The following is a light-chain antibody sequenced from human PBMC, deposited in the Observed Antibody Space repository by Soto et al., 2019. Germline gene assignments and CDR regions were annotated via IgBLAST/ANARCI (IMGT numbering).Light chain of an antibody. CDR1: QSVGTY. V-gene: IGKV3-15*01. Sequence: EIVMTQSPAPLSVSPGERATLSCRASQSVGTYLAWYQQKPGQAPRLLIYGASTRAAVISPRFSGGGSGTEFTLTISSLQSEDFAVYYCQQYNDWPRTFGQGTKVGIK. CDR2: GAS. J-gene: IGKJ1*01. CDR3: QQYNDWPRT.